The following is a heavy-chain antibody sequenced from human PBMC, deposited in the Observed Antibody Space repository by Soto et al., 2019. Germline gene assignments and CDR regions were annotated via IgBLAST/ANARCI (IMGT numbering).Heavy chain of an antibody. J-gene: IGHJ4*02. V-gene: IGHV3-23*01. CDR3: AKDRTIASRNFDS. CDR2: ISGSVGST. D-gene: IGHD6-6*01. CDR1: GFTFSDHG. Sequence: GGSLRLSCAASGFTFSDHGMHWVRQAPGKGLEWVSSISGSVGSTFYADSVKGRFTISRDNSMNTLYLQMNSLRAEDTAVYYCAKDRTIASRNFDSWGQGALVTVSS.